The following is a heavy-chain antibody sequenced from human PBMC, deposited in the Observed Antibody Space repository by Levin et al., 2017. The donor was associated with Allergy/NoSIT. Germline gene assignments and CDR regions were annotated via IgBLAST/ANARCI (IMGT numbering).Heavy chain of an antibody. J-gene: IGHJ5*02. V-gene: IGHV4-59*01. D-gene: IGHD4-17*01. CDR3: ARGTVTSVPHWFYP. Sequence: SQTLSLTCTVSGGSISSYHWNWIRQPPGKGLEWIGYIYYSGSTNYNPSLKSRVTISVDTSKNQFSLKLKSVTAADTAVYYCARGTVTSVPHWFYPWGQGTLVTVSS. CDR2: IYYSGST. CDR1: GGSISSYH.